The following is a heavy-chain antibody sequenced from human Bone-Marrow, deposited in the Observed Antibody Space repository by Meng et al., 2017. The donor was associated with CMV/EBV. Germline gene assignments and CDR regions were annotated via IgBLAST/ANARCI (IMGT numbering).Heavy chain of an antibody. CDR1: GFTFSSYG. CDR3: AKDIGGWFDP. J-gene: IGHJ5*02. V-gene: IGHV3-30*02. D-gene: IGHD3-10*01. CDR2: IRYDGSNK. Sequence: GESLKISCAASGFTFSSYGMHWVRQAPGKGLEWVAFIRYDGSNKYYADSVKGRFTISRDNSKNTLYLQMNSLRAEDTAAYYCAKDIGGWFDPWGQGTLVTVSS.